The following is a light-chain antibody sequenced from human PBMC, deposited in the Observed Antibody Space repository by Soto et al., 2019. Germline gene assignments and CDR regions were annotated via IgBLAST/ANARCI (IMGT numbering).Light chain of an antibody. CDR2: DVS. Sequence: QSVLTQPRSVSGSPGQSVTISCTGTSSDVGGYNYVSWYQHHPGKAPKLMIYDVSKRPSGVPDRFSGSKSGNTASLTISGLQSEDEADYYCISYTSDDVRYVFGTGTKVTVL. CDR1: SSDVGGYNY. J-gene: IGLJ1*01. V-gene: IGLV2-11*01. CDR3: ISYTSDDVRYV.